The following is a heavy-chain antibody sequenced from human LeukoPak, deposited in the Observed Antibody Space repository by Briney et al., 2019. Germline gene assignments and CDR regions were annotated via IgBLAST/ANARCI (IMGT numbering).Heavy chain of an antibody. CDR2: IYTSGST. CDR3: ARVKVIAVAGLYYYYYMDV. CDR1: GGSISSGSYY. J-gene: IGHJ6*03. V-gene: IGHV4-61*02. D-gene: IGHD6-19*01. Sequence: SETLSLTCTVSGGSISSGSYYWSWIRQPAGKGLEWIGRIYTSGSTNYNPSLKSRVTMSVDTSKNQFSLKLSSVTAADTAVYYCARVKVIAVAGLYYYYYMDVWGKGTTVTISS.